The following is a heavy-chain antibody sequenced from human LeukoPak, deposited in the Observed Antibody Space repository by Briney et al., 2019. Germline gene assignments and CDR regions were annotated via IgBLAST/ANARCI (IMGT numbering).Heavy chain of an antibody. D-gene: IGHD6-19*01. J-gene: IGHJ4*02. Sequence: PSETLSLTCTVSGGSISSSSSYWGWIRQPPGKGREGMGSIHYSGTTYYISSLKSRVTMSVDTSKNQFSLKLTSVTAADTAVYYCARYVRASSGFHDYWGQGALVTVSS. CDR2: IHYSGTT. CDR1: GGSISSSSSY. V-gene: IGHV4-39*01. CDR3: ARYVRASSGFHDY.